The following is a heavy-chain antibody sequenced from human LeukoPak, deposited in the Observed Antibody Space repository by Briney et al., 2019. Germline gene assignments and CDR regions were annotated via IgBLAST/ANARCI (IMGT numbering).Heavy chain of an antibody. J-gene: IGHJ4*02. Sequence: PSETLSLTCAVYGGSFSGYYWSWIRQPPGKGLEWIGEINHSGSTNYNPSLKGRVTISVDTSKNQFSLKLSSVTAADTAVYYCASHKTFGGVIANWGQGTLVTVSS. D-gene: IGHD3-16*02. CDR1: GGSFSGYY. CDR3: ASHKTFGGVIAN. V-gene: IGHV4-34*01. CDR2: INHSGST.